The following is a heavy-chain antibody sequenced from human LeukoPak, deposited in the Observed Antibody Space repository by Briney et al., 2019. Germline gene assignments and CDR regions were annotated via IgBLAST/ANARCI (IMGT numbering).Heavy chain of an antibody. CDR3: ATSRVFDY. Sequence: GGSLRLSCAASGFTFSSYSMNWIRQAPGKGLEWVAFINGSSNNIRYAESVEGRFTISRDNVKNSLYLQMHSLRIEDTAVYYCATSRVFDYWGQGALVSVSS. CDR2: INGSSNNI. J-gene: IGHJ4*02. V-gene: IGHV3-21*01. CDR1: GFTFSSYS.